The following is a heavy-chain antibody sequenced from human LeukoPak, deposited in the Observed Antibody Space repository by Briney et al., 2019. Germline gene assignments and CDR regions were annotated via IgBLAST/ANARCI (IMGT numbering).Heavy chain of an antibody. CDR2: INPTDGGT. Sequence: GASVKVSCKASGYTFTNYYIHWVRQAPGQGFEWVGIINPTDGGTTYAQNFQGRVSMTRDTSTSTVYMELSSLRSEDTAVYYCARRHPGDDYNYWTGFYFDYWGQGTLVTVSS. CDR1: GYTFTNYY. CDR3: ARRHPGDDYNYWTGFYFDY. J-gene: IGHJ4*02. V-gene: IGHV1-46*01. D-gene: IGHD4-4*01.